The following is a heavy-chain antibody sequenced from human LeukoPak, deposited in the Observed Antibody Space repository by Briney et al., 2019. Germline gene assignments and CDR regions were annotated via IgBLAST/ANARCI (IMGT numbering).Heavy chain of an antibody. J-gene: IGHJ6*02. CDR2: IIPILGIP. D-gene: IGHD1-26*01. V-gene: IGHV1-69*04. CDR3: AEDTRVGGTQYNGMDV. CDR1: GGTVSNYG. Sequence: GASVKVSGKASGGTVSNYGISWVPQAPGQGLEWMGRIIPILGIPNYAQKFQGRVTITADKLTTTAYMELSSLRSEDTAVYYCAEDTRVGGTQYNGMDVWGQGTAVTVSS.